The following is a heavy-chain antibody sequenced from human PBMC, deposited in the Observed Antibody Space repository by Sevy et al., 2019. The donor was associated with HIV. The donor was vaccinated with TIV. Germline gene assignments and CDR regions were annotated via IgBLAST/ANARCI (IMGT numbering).Heavy chain of an antibody. CDR3: ARGPSLIVAGAAGYLDY. CDR1: GFTFSSFG. CDR2: MWYDGNNK. Sequence: GGSLRLSCTASGFTFSSFGIHWVRQAPGKGLQWVALMWYDGNNKYYADSVKGRFTISRDSSENTLYLQMNNLRVEDTAVYYCARGPSLIVAGAAGYLDYWGQGTLVTVSS. D-gene: IGHD2-21*01. V-gene: IGHV3-33*01. J-gene: IGHJ4*02.